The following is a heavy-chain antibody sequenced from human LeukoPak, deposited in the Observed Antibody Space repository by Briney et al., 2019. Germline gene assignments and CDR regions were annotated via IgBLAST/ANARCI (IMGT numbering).Heavy chain of an antibody. CDR2: ISGSGGST. CDR1: GYTFSSYA. D-gene: IGHD7-27*01. J-gene: IGHJ4*02. CDR3: VRSPGDGVDFDY. V-gene: IGHV3-23*01. Sequence: PGGSLRLSCAASGYTFSSYAMSWVRQAPGKGLEWVSAISGSGGSTYYADSVKGRFTISRDESKNSLYLHMNSLRSEDTAVYYCVRSPGDGVDFDYWGQGTLVTVSS.